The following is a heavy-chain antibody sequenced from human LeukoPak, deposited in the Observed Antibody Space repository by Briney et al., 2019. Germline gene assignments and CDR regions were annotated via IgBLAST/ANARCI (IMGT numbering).Heavy chain of an antibody. CDR3: ARGPRHIRDSTTSYGMDV. V-gene: IGHV1-8*01. Sequence: GASVKVSCKASGYTFTSYDINWVRQATGQGLEWMGWMNPNSGNTGYAQKFQGRVTMTRNTSISTAYMELSSLRSEDTAVYYCARGPRHIRDSTTSYGMDVWCQGTTVTVSS. CDR2: MNPNSGNT. D-gene: IGHD2/OR15-2a*01. CDR1: GYTFTSYD. J-gene: IGHJ6*02.